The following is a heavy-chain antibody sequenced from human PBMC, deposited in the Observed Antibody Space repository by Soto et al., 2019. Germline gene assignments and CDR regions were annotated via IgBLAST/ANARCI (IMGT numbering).Heavy chain of an antibody. CDR2: IYYSGST. V-gene: IGHV4-39*01. Sequence: QLQLQESGPGLVKPSETLSLTCTVSGGSISSNLFYWGWFGPPPGRGLEWIGSIYYSGSTYYNPSRKSRVTMSVDTSGNQFSMKLSAVTAADTAVYYCERLAQGPYYMDGWGKGTTVTVSS. J-gene: IGHJ6*03. CDR1: GGSISSNLFY. CDR3: ERLAQGPYYMDG.